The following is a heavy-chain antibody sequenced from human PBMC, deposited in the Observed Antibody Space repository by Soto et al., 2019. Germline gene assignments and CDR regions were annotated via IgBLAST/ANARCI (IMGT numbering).Heavy chain of an antibody. CDR2: IAYDGTIK. D-gene: IGHD1-26*01. Sequence: QEQLVESGGDVVQPGRSLTLSCAASGFTFSANAMHWVRQAPGKGLEWEAVIAYDGTIKIYRDSVKGRFTISRDDSKSTLYLQMNSRRPEDAAVYYCARDKIKGAPDYLDSWGQGTLVTVSS. CDR3: ARDKIKGAPDYLDS. CDR1: GFTFSANA. V-gene: IGHV3-30-3*01. J-gene: IGHJ4*02.